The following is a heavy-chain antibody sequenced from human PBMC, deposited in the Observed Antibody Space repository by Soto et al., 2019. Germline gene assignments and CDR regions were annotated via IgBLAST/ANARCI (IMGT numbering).Heavy chain of an antibody. Sequence: LTLSCGAAGFTFGSYGMHWVQEERVNRLECVASISYDGSDKYDADSVKGRFTISRDNSKNTLYLQMNSLRPEDTALYFCPKARAAFSGGRCYPGPFVFRRQGPLVTASS. CDR1: GFTFGSYG. V-gene: IGHV3-30*18. CDR3: PKARAAFSGGRCYPGPFVF. J-gene: IGHJ4*02. D-gene: IGHD2-15*01. CDR2: ISYDGSDK.